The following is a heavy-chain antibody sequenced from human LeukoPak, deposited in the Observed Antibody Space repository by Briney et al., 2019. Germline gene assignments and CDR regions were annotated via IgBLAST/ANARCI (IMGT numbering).Heavy chain of an antibody. V-gene: IGHV3-23*01. J-gene: IGHJ4*02. CDR1: GFTFSSYA. D-gene: IGHD3-9*01. Sequence: GGSLRLSCAASGFTFSSYAMSRVRQAPGKGLEWVSAISGSGGSTYYADSVKGRLTISRDNSKNTLYLQMNSLRAEDTAVYYCAKDRQLLRYFDWLPHFDYWGQGTLVTVSS. CDR2: ISGSGGST. CDR3: AKDRQLLRYFDWLPHFDY.